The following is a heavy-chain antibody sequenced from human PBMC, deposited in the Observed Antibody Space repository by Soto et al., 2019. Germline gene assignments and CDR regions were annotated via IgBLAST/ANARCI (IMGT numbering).Heavy chain of an antibody. CDR2: ISGYNGNT. CDR3: ARVDYYDSSGDYGY. D-gene: IGHD3-22*01. Sequence: QLQLVQSGAEVKKPGASVKVSCKASGYTFTIYGISWVRQAPGQGLEWMGWISGYNGNTDYAQNLQDRVTLTTDASTSSVYMELRSLRSDDTAVYYCARVDYYDSSGDYGYWGQGTLITVSS. J-gene: IGHJ4*02. V-gene: IGHV1-18*04. CDR1: GYTFTIYG.